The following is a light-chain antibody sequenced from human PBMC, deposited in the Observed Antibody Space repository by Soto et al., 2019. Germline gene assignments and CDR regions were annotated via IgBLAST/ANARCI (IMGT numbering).Light chain of an antibody. CDR3: CSYTTTSTFV. Sequence: QSVLTQPASVSGSPGQSITISCTGTSSDVGGYNYVSWYQQHPGKVPKLMIYDVFRRPSGISNRFSGSKSGNTASLTISGLQAEDEADYYCCSYTTTSTFVFGGGTKVTVL. J-gene: IGLJ2*01. V-gene: IGLV2-14*03. CDR1: SSDVGGYNY. CDR2: DVF.